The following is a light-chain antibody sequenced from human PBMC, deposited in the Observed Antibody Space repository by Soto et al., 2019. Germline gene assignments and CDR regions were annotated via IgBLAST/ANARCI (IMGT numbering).Light chain of an antibody. V-gene: IGKV3D-15*01. CDR3: QLYGVSSPRIT. CDR1: QSVSSN. CDR2: GAS. Sequence: IVMTQSPASLSVTPGERVTLSCRASQSVSSNLAWYQQKPGQAPRLLIYGASSRATGMPNRFSGSGSATDFTLTISRLEPEDFAVYYCQLYGVSSPRITFGQGTRLEI. J-gene: IGKJ5*01.